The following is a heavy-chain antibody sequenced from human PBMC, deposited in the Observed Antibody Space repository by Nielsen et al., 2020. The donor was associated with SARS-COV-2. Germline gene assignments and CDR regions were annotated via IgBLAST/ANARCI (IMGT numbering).Heavy chain of an antibody. CDR2: ITWNSDRM. D-gene: IGHD3-10*01. Sequence: GGSLRLSCVASGFTFEDYAMHWVRQVPGKGLEWVSGITWNSDRMSYADSVKGRFTISRDDGRNPLYLQMNSLRTDDTAFYYCAKDSGGGSMIRGVIITNWGRGALVTVSS. CDR3: AKDSGGGSMIRGVIITN. V-gene: IGHV3-9*01. J-gene: IGHJ4*02. CDR1: GFTFEDYA.